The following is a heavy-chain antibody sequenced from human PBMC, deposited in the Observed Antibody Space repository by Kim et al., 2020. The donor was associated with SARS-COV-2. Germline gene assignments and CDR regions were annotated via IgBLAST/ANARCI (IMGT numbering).Heavy chain of an antibody. CDR1: GFTFSNAW. CDR2: IKSKTDGGTT. D-gene: IGHD3-22*01. J-gene: IGHJ6*02. CDR3: TTDRLYDSSGSDYYYYGMDV. V-gene: IGHV3-15*01. Sequence: GGSLRLSCAASGFTFSNAWMSWVRQAPGKGLEWVGRIKSKTDGGTTDYAAPVKGRFTISRDDSKNTLYLQMNSLKTEDTAVYYCTTDRLYDSSGSDYYYYGMDVWGQGTTVTVSS.